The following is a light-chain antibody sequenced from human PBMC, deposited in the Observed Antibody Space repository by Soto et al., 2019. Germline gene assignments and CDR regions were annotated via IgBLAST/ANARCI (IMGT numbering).Light chain of an antibody. V-gene: IGLV2-14*01. J-gene: IGLJ1*01. Sequence: QSVLTQPASVSGSPGQSITISCTGTSSDVGGYNYVSRYQQHPGKAPKLIIYEVSNRPSGVSNRFSGSKSGNTASLTISGLQAEDEADYYCSSYTSSITLFYVFGTGTKVTVL. CDR2: EVS. CDR1: SSDVGGYNY. CDR3: SSYTSSITLFYV.